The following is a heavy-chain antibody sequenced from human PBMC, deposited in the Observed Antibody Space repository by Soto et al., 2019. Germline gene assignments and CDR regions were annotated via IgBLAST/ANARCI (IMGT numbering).Heavy chain of an antibody. CDR1: GGSFSGYY. V-gene: IGHV4-34*01. Sequence: SETLSLTCAVYGGSFSGYYWSWIRQPPGKGLEWIGEINHSGSTNYNPSLKSRVTISVDRSKNQFSLKLSSVTAADTAVYYCARGMTTVTTFDYWGQGTLVTVSS. D-gene: IGHD4-17*01. J-gene: IGHJ4*02. CDR2: INHSGST. CDR3: ARGMTTVTTFDY.